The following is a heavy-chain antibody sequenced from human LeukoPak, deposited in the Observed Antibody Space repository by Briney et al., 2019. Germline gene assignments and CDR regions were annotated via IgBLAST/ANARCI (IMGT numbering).Heavy chain of an antibody. CDR2: INYSGSA. CDR3: AREHSGHWYDP. Sequence: KPSETLSLTCTVSGDFISTGTYYWAWTRQHPGKGLEWIGYINYSGSAFYNPSLNSRVTISVDTSKNQFSLKLSSVTAADTAVYYCAREHSGHWYDPWGQGTLVTVSS. D-gene: IGHD3-3*02. J-gene: IGHJ5*02. V-gene: IGHV4-31*03. CDR1: GDFISTGTYY.